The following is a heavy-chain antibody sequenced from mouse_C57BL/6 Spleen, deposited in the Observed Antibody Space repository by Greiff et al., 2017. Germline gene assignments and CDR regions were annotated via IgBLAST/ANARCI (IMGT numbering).Heavy chain of an antibody. D-gene: IGHD2-4*01. J-gene: IGHJ4*01. V-gene: IGHV1-42*01. CDR1: GYSFTGYY. CDR2: INPSTGGT. Sequence: EVKLVESGPELVKPGASVKISCKASGYSFTGYYMNWVKQSPEKSLEWIGEINPSTGGTTYNQKFKAKATLTVDKSSSTAYMQLKGLASEDSAVYYCAQGLGAIDYWGQGTSVTVSS. CDR3: AQGLGAIDY.